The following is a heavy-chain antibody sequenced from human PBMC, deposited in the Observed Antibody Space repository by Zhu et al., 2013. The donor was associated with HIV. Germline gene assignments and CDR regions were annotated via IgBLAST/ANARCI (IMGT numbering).Heavy chain of an antibody. V-gene: IGHV1-46*04. J-gene: IGHJ3*02. CDR1: GYSFTTHY. CDR3: ARSRLTSDAFDI. D-gene: IGHD2-21*01. CDR2: VDPGSDNT. Sequence: QVQLVQSGAEVKKPGASVKVSCQAFGYSFTTHYLHWVRQAPGQGLEWMGIVDPGSDNTHYAQKLQGRVTTTKNTSTSTVYMEMSSLTSEDTAVYFCARSRLTSDAFDIWGQGTLVTVS.